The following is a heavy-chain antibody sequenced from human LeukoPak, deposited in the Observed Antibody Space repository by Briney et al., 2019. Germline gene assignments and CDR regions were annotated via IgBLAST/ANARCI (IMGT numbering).Heavy chain of an antibody. CDR3: AKDLDIVVVPAAMDP. D-gene: IGHD2-2*01. Sequence: PGGSLRLSCAASGFTVSSNYMSWVRQAPGKGLEWVSAISGSGGSTYYADSVKGRFTISRDNSKNTLYLQMNSLRAEDTAVYYCAKDLDIVVVPAAMDPWGQGTLVTVSS. J-gene: IGHJ5*02. CDR2: ISGSGGST. CDR1: GFTVSSNY. V-gene: IGHV3-23*01.